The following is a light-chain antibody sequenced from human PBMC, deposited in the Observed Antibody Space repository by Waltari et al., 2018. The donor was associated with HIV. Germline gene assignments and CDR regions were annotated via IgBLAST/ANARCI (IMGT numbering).Light chain of an antibody. Sequence: NFMLTQPHSVSESPGKTVTISCARSSGSIASNHVQWYLQRPGSAPPPVIYEDNQRPSGVPDRFSGSIDSSSNSASLTISELKTEDEADYYCQSYDSANPCIFGTGTRVTVL. V-gene: IGLV6-57*03. CDR3: QSYDSANPCI. CDR2: EDN. J-gene: IGLJ1*01. CDR1: SGSIASNH.